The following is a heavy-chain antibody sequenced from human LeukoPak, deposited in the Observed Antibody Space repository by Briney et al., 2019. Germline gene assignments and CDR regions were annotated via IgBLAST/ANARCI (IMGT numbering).Heavy chain of an antibody. CDR2: INHSGST. Sequence: SETLSLTCAVYGGSFSGYYWSWIRQPPGKGLEWIGEINHSGSTNYNPSLKSRVTISVDTSKNQFSLKLSSVTAADTAVYYCARGKYSSSLFDYWGQGTLVTVSS. D-gene: IGHD6-6*01. J-gene: IGHJ4*02. CDR3: ARGKYSSSLFDY. V-gene: IGHV4-34*01. CDR1: GGSFSGYY.